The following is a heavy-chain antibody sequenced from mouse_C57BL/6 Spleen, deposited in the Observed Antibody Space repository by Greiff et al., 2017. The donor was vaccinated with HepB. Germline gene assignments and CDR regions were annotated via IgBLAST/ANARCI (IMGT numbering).Heavy chain of an antibody. CDR2: IWSGGST. CDR3: ARNHYYGSTYWYFDV. CDR1: GFSFTSYG. D-gene: IGHD1-1*01. Sequence: VQGVESGPGLVQPSQSLSITCTVSGFSFTSYGVHWVRQSPGKGLEWLGVIWSGGSTDYNAAFISRLSISKDNSKSQVFFKMNSLQADDTAIYYCARNHYYGSTYWYFDVWGTGTTVTVSS. J-gene: IGHJ1*03. V-gene: IGHV2-2*01.